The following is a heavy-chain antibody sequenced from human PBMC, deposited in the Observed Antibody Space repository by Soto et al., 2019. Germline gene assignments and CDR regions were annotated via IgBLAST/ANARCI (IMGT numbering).Heavy chain of an antibody. CDR2: INSDGSST. D-gene: IGHD3-22*01. CDR3: AREVPSMILVVAKYGMEV. V-gene: IGHV3-74*01. J-gene: IGHJ6*01. CDR1: VFTFIIYC. Sequence: WLSXRLSCSSSVFTFIIYCSHLFRQAPGKGLVLVSRINSDGSSTSYADSVKGRFTISRYNAKNTLYLQMNSLRAEDTAVYYCAREVPSMILVVAKYGMEVWGPGTTVKVYS.